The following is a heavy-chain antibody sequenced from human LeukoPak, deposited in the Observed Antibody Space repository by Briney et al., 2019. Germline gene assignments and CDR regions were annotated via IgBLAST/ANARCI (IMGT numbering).Heavy chain of an antibody. V-gene: IGHV1-2*02. CDR1: GYTFTGYY. CDR3: ARFLNGYGYLY. Sequence: ASVKVSCKASGYTFTGYYIHGWRQAPGQGLEWMGWINPKSGGTNYAQKFQGRVTMTRDTSITTVYMELSGLTSEDTAVYYCARFLNGYGYLYWGQGTQVTVSS. CDR2: INPKSGGT. D-gene: IGHD5-18*01. J-gene: IGHJ4*02.